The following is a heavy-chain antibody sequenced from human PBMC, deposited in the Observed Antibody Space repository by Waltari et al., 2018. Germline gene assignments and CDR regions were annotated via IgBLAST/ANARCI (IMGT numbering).Heavy chain of an antibody. Sequence: EVQLVESGGGLVQPGGSLRLSCEASGFTFGRYWMHWVRQVPGKGLVWVSRIKTDGSTTAYADAVKGRFTISRDNAKNTLYLQMHSLRAEDTAVYFCARDLDWVLFDYWGQGTLVTVAS. CDR2: IKTDGSTT. CDR3: ARDLDWVLFDY. CDR1: GFTFGRYW. D-gene: IGHD3-9*01. V-gene: IGHV3-74*01. J-gene: IGHJ4*02.